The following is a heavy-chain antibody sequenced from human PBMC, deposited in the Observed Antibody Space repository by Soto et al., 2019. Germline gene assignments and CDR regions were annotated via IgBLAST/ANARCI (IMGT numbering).Heavy chain of an antibody. CDR1: GGSISCYY. D-gene: IGHD3-16*02. CDR2: IYYSGST. V-gene: IGHV4-59*01. J-gene: IGHJ6*03. CDR3: VRALWGSYRYSYYYYYMDV. Sequence: SETLSLTCTVSGGSISCYYWSWLRQPPGKGLEWIGYIYYSGSTNYNPSLKSRVTLSVDTSKNQFSLKLSSVTAADTAVYYCVRALWGSYRYSYYYYYMDVWGKGTTVTVSS.